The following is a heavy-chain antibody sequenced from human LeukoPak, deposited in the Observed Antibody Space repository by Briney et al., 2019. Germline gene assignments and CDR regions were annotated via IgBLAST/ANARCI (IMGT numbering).Heavy chain of an antibody. V-gene: IGHV3-23*01. J-gene: IGHJ4*02. CDR3: TGGNYFDY. Sequence: GGSLRLSCAASGFTFSSYAMSWVRQAQGKGLEWVSAISGSGGSTYYADSVKGRFTISRDNSRNTLYLQMNSLRAEDTAVYYCTGGNYFDYWGQGTLVTVSS. CDR1: GFTFSSYA. CDR2: ISGSGGST.